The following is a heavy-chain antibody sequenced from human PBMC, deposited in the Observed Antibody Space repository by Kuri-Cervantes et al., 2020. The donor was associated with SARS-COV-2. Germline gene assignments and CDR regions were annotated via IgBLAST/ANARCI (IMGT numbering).Heavy chain of an antibody. D-gene: IGHD3-3*01. CDR2: INPNSGGT. CDR3: ATPDTRYYDFWRNHGYYYYMDV. J-gene: IGHJ6*03. Sequence: ASVKVSCKASGYTFTGSYMHWVRQAPGQGLEWMGWINPNSGGTNYAQKFQGRVTMTRDTSISTAYMELSRLGSDDTAVYYCATPDTRYYDFWRNHGYYYYMDVWGKGTTVTVSS. CDR1: GYTFTGSY. V-gene: IGHV1-2*02.